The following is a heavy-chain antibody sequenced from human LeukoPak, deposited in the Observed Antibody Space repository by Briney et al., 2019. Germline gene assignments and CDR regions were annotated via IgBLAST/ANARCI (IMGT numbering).Heavy chain of an antibody. V-gene: IGHV1-2*02. J-gene: IGHJ4*02. D-gene: IGHD2-2*01. CDR3: ARDGYCSSTSCPTLGY. CDR1: GYTFTGYY. Sequence: ASVKVSCKASGYTFTGYYMHWVRQAPGQGLEWMGWINPNSGGTNYAQKFQGRVTMTRDTSTSTAYMELSRLRSDDTAVYYCARDGYCSSTSCPTLGYWGQGTLVTVSS. CDR2: INPNSGGT.